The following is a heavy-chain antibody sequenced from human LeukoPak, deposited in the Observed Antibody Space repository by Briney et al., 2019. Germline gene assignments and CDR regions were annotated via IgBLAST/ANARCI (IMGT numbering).Heavy chain of an antibody. CDR3: ARDRGYSYGREYYYYYMDV. V-gene: IGHV1-69*05. D-gene: IGHD5-18*01. J-gene: IGHJ6*03. CDR1: GGTFSSYA. CDR2: IIPIFGTA. Sequence: SVKVSCKASGGTFSSYAISWVRQAPGQGLEWMGRIIPIFGTADYAQKFQGRVTITTDESTSTAYMELSSLRSEDTAVYYCARDRGYSYGREYYYYYMDVWGKGTTVTVSS.